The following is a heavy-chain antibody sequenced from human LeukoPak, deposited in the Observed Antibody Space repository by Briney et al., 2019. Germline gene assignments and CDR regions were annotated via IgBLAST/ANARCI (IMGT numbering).Heavy chain of an antibody. J-gene: IGHJ3*02. CDR1: GYTLTELS. CDR3: AALIRITMVRGVIDGLDI. CDR2: FDPEDGET. D-gene: IGHD3-10*01. Sequence: ASVTVSCKVSGYTLTELSMHWVRQAPGKGLEWMGGFDPEDGETIYAQKFQGRVTMTEDTSTDTAYMELSSLRSEDTAVYYCAALIRITMVRGVIDGLDIWGQGTMVTVSS. V-gene: IGHV1-24*01.